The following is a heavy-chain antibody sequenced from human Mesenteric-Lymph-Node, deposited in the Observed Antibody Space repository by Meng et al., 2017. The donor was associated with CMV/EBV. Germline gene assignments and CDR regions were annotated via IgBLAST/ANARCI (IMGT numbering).Heavy chain of an antibody. CDR1: TGNY. Sequence: TGNYMHWLRQAPGQGLEWMGRINPNSGGTNYAQKFQGRVTMTRDTSISTAYMELSRLRSDDTAVYYCARNSFYYGSGSYYPHNWFDPWGQGTLVTVSS. J-gene: IGHJ5*02. V-gene: IGHV1-2*06. CDR2: INPNSGGT. CDR3: ARNSFYYGSGSYYPHNWFDP. D-gene: IGHD3-10*01.